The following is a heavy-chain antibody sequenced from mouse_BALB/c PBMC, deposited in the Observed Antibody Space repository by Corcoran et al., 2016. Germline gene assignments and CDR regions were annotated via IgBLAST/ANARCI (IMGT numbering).Heavy chain of an antibody. CDR1: GYTFTNYG. V-gene: IGHV9-3-1*01. CDR3: AREPRAMDY. J-gene: IGHJ4*01. Sequence: QIQLVQSGPELKKPGETVKISCKASGYTFTNYGMNWVKQAPGKGLKRMGWINTYTGEPTYADDFKGRFAFSLETSASTAYLQINNLKNEDTATYFCAREPRAMDYWGPGTSVTASS. CDR2: INTYTGEP.